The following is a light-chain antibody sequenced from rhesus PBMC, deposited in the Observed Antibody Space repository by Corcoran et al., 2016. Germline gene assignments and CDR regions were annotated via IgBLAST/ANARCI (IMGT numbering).Light chain of an antibody. CDR2: GAS. Sequence: EIVMTQSPATLSLSPGERATLSCRASQSVSSYVAWYQQKPEQAPRLLIYGASSRATGIPDRFSGSGAGKDFTLTISSLEPEDFAVYYCQQYSNWPHSFGQGTKVEIK. CDR1: QSVSSY. V-gene: IGKV3S9*01. CDR3: QQYSNWPHS. J-gene: IGKJ2*01.